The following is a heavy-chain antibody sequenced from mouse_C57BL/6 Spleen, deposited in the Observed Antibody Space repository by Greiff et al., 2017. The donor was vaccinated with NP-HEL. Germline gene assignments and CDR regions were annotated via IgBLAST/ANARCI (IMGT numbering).Heavy chain of an antibody. V-gene: IGHV5-4*01. J-gene: IGHJ3*01. Sequence: EVKLMESGGGLVKPGGSLKLSCAASGFTFSSYAMSWVRQTPDKRLEWVATISDGGSYTYYPDNVKGRFTISRDHAKNNLYLQMSHLKAEDTAMYYCARDPWFAYWGQGTLVTVSA. CDR1: GFTFSSYA. CDR3: ARDPWFAY. CDR2: ISDGGSYT.